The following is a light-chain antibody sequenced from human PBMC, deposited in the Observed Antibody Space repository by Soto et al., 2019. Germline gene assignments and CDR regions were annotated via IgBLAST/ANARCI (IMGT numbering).Light chain of an antibody. CDR2: EGH. CDR3: CLYVGATTYV. J-gene: IGLJ1*01. Sequence: QSVLAQPASVSGSPGQSITISCTGASGNVGTYSLVSWYQQHPGKAPKVVIYEGHKRPSGVPDRFSGSTSVNTASLTISGLQTHDEADYYCCLYVGATTYVLGNGTKRTV. V-gene: IGLV2-23*01. CDR1: SGNVGTYSL.